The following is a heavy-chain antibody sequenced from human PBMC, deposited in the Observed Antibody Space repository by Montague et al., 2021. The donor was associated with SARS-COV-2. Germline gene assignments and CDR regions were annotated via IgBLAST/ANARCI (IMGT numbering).Heavy chain of an antibody. V-gene: IGHV4-34*01. CDR3: ASLTLGYCSSTSCYSDWFDP. D-gene: IGHD2-2*02. J-gene: IGHJ5*02. CDR2: INHNGST. Sequence: SETLSLTCAVYGGSFSGYYWSWIRQPPGKGLEWIGEINHNGSTNYNPSLKSQVTISVDTAKNQFSLKLSSVTAADTAVYYCASLTLGYCSSTSCYSDWFDPWGQGTLVTVSS. CDR1: GGSFSGYY.